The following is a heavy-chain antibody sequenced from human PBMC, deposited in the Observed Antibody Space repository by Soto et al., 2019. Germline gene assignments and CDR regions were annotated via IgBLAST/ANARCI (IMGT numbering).Heavy chain of an antibody. CDR2: LASDEGTK. V-gene: IGHV3-30-3*01. CDR3: VRGVVKGSGILPSLFDH. D-gene: IGHD3-10*01. CDR1: GFTIRAYT. Sequence: QVQLVESGGGVVQPGTSLRLSCAVSGFTIRAYTMHWVRQAPGEGLEWVAVLASDEGTKYYADSVKGRSTISRDTSQKTIFLTSNSRRDEDTDVYYCVRGVVKGSGILPSLFDHWGQETLLTVSS. J-gene: IGHJ4*02.